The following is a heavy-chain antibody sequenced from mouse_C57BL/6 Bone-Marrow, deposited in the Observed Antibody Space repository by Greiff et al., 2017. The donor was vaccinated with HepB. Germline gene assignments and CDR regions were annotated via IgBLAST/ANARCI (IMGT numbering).Heavy chain of an antibody. D-gene: IGHD2-3*01. CDR3: ARKGDGPYYFDY. Sequence: VQLQQSGPVLVKPGASVKMSCKASGYTFTDYYMNWVKQSHGKSLEWIGVINPYNGGTSYNQKFKGKATLTVDKSSSTAYMELNSLTSEDSAVYYCARKGDGPYYFDYWGQGTTLTVSS. CDR1: GYTFTDYY. V-gene: IGHV1-19*01. J-gene: IGHJ2*01. CDR2: INPYNGGT.